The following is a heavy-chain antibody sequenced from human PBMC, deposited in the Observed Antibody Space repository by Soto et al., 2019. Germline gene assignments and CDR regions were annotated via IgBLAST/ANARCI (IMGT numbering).Heavy chain of an antibody. CDR2: IYWDDDD. Sequence: QITLKESGPTLVKPTQTLTLTCTLSGFSISTSGVGMGWIRQPPGKAPEWLALIYWDDDDRYSPSLKSRLTITKDASKNQVVLTMTNMDPVDTATYYCAHRQGTSSGWYNYDYWGQGTLVTVSS. CDR1: GFSISTSGVG. D-gene: IGHD6-19*01. CDR3: AHRQGTSSGWYNYDY. J-gene: IGHJ4*02. V-gene: IGHV2-5*02.